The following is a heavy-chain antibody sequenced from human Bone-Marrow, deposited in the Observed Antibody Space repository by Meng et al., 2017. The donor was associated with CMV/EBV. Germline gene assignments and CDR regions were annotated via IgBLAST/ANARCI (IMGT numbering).Heavy chain of an antibody. J-gene: IGHJ4*02. Sequence: GESLKISCAASGFIFSGYSMNWVRQAPGKGLEWVSMISSSSRYIYYADSVKGRFTISRDNANNLLYLQRNSLTAEDTAFYYCATREGMGHTVDWGQGTLVTVSS. CDR2: ISSSSRYI. V-gene: IGHV3-21*01. D-gene: IGHD1-26*01. CDR1: GFIFSGYS. CDR3: ATREGMGHTVD.